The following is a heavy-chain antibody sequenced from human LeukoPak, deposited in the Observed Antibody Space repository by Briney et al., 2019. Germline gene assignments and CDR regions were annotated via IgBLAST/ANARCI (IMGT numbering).Heavy chain of an antibody. J-gene: IGHJ4*02. Sequence: SETLSLTCTVSGGSISSYYWSWIRQPPGKGLEWIGYVYYSGSTNYNPSLKSRVTISVDTCKNQFSLKLRSVTAADAAVYYCARDGLRSGYSYGYFDYWGQGTLVTVSS. CDR1: GGSISSYY. V-gene: IGHV4-59*12. D-gene: IGHD5-18*01. CDR2: VYYSGST. CDR3: ARDGLRSGYSYGYFDY.